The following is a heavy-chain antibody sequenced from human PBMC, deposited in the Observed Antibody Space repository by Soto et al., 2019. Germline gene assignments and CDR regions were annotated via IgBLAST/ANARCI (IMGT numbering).Heavy chain of an antibody. CDR2: IYYSGST. V-gene: IGHV4-39*01. CDR3: ASYSSGWLPSRNWFDP. D-gene: IGHD6-19*01. CDR1: GGSISSSSDY. Sequence: ASETLSLTCTVSGGSISSSSDYWGWIRQPPGKGLEWIGSIYYSGSTYYNPSLKSRVTIYVDTSKNQFSLKLSSVTAADTAVYYCASYSSGWLPSRNWFDPWGQGTLVTVSS. J-gene: IGHJ5*02.